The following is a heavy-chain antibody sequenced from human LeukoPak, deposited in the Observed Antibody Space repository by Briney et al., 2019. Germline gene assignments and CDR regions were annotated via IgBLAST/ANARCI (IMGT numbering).Heavy chain of an antibody. J-gene: IGHJ4*02. V-gene: IGHV1-2*02. CDR3: ARAPTSGWYPGFFDY. CDR1: GYTFTAYF. Sequence: ASVKVSCKASGYTFTAYFMHWVRQAPGQGLEWMGWINPNSGGTTYAQKFQGRVTITADKSTSTAYMELSSLRSEDTAVYYCARAPTSGWYPGFFDYWGQGTLVTVSS. D-gene: IGHD6-19*01. CDR2: INPNSGGT.